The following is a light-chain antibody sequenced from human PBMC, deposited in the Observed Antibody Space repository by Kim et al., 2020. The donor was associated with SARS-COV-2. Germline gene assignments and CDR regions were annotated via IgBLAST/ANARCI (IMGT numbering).Light chain of an antibody. CDR2: SNN. V-gene: IGLV1-44*01. CDR3: AAWDDSLNGLV. CDR1: SSNIGSNT. J-gene: IGLJ2*01. Sequence: GQRVTIAVSGSSSNIGSNTVNWYQQLPGTAPKLLIYSNNQRPSRVPDRFSGSKSGTSASLAISGLQSEDEADYYCAAWDDSLNGLVFGGGTQLTVL.